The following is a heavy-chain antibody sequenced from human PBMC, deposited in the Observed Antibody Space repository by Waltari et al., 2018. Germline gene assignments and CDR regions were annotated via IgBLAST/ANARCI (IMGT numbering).Heavy chain of an antibody. CDR3: ARHLGWGNYFYMDV. D-gene: IGHD6-19*01. CDR1: DGPITDYH. CDR2: IENSGNT. J-gene: IGHJ6*03. Sequence: QVQLQESGPGLVKPSETLSLTCSVSDGPITDYHWSWIRQPPGKALGWMGYIENSGNTNYNPSLESRVTMSRDTSKNQVSLKVNSVTAADTAVYYCARHLGWGNYFYMDVWGKGSTVIVSS. V-gene: IGHV4-59*01.